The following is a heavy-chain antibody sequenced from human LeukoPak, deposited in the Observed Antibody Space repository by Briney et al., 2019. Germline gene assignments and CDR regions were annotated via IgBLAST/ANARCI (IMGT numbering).Heavy chain of an antibody. CDR2: MYTSGST. Sequence: SETLSLTCTVSGGSISSGSEYWSWIRQPAGKGLGWIGLMYTSGSTNYNPSLKSRVTISVDTSKNQFSLKLSSVTAADTAVYYCASQGGSSGYYYVWFFDYWGQGTLVTVSS. CDR1: GGSISSGSEY. CDR3: ASQGGSSGYYYVWFFDY. V-gene: IGHV4-61*02. J-gene: IGHJ4*02. D-gene: IGHD3-22*01.